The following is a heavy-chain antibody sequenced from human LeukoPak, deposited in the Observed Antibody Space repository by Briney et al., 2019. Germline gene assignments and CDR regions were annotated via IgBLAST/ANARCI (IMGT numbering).Heavy chain of an antibody. V-gene: IGHV4-39*01. D-gene: IGHD2/OR15-2a*01. CDR3: ARLLSPGWFDP. J-gene: IGHJ5*02. Sequence: SETLSLTCTVSGGSISSSGSYWAWIRQPPGKGLEWIANVYYNGDTYCNSSLYSRVTISADTSKNQFSLNLRSVTAADTAVYYCARLLSPGWFDPWGQGTLVTVSS. CDR2: VYYNGDT. CDR1: GGSISSSGSY.